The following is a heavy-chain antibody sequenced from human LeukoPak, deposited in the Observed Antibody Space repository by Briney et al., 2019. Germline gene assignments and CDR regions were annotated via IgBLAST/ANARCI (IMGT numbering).Heavy chain of an antibody. D-gene: IGHD4-17*01. Sequence: ASVKVSCKASGYTFTGYYMHWVRQAPGQGLEWMGWINPNSGGTNYAQKFQGRVTMTRDTSISTAYMELSRLRSDDTAVYYCAGDLHGDYDRLDYWGQGTLVTVSS. CDR3: AGDLHGDYDRLDY. V-gene: IGHV1-2*02. CDR2: INPNSGGT. J-gene: IGHJ4*02. CDR1: GYTFTGYY.